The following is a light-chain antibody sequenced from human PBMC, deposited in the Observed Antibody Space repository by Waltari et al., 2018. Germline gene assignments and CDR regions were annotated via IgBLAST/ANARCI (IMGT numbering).Light chain of an antibody. Sequence: EIVMTQSPDTLSVSPGEGVTLSCRATQSVTSNLAWYQQKVGQAPRLLIYGASSRAPGIPVRVSGSGSGTEFSLTISSLQSEDFAVYYCQQYNQWPPSFGGGTKVEIK. V-gene: IGKV3-15*01. J-gene: IGKJ4*01. CDR3: QQYNQWPPS. CDR2: GAS. CDR1: QSVTSN.